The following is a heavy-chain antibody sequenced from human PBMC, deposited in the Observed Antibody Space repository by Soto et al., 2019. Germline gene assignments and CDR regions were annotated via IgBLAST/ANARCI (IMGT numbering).Heavy chain of an antibody. CDR1: GGSISSGGYS. Sequence: PSETLSLTCAVSGGSISSGGYSWSWIRQPPGKGLEWIGYIYHSGSTYYNPSLKGRVTISVDRSKNRFSLKLSSVTAADTAVYYCTRALYYYDSSGQLLPSPFFDYWGQGTLVTVSS. J-gene: IGHJ4*02. CDR3: TRALYYYDSSGQLLPSPFFDY. CDR2: IYHSGST. D-gene: IGHD3-22*01. V-gene: IGHV4-30-2*01.